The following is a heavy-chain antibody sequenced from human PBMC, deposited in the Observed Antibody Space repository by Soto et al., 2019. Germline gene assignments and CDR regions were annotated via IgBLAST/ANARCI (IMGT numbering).Heavy chain of an antibody. V-gene: IGHV2-5*02. CDR2: IYWDDDK. Sequence: QITLKESGPTLVKPTQTLTLTCPFSGFSLSTRGVGVGWIRQPPGKALEWLALIYWDDDKHYSPSLKSRLTITKDTSKNQVVLTMTNMDPVDTATYYCAHRPENWNADNDAFDIRGQGTMVTVSS. J-gene: IGHJ3*02. CDR3: AHRPENWNADNDAFDI. D-gene: IGHD1-1*01. CDR1: GFSLSTRGVG.